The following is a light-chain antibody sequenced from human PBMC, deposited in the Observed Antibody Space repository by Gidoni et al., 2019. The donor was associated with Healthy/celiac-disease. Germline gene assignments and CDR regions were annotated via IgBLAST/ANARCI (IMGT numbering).Light chain of an antibody. CDR3: QKYNSAPYT. V-gene: IGKV1-27*01. CDR1: QGISNY. Sequence: IQLTPSPSSLSASVGDRVTITCRASQGISNYLAWYQQKPGKVPKLLIYAASTLQSGVPSRFSGSGSGTDCTLTISSLQPEDVATYYCQKYNSAPYTFGQGTKLEIK. CDR2: AAS. J-gene: IGKJ2*01.